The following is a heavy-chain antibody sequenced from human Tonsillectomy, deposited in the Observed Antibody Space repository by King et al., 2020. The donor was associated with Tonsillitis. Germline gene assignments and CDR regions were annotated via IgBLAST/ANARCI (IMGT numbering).Heavy chain of an antibody. CDR2: INHSGST. CDR1: GGSFSGNY. D-gene: IGHD1-7*01. J-gene: IGHJ6*03. Sequence: VQLQQWGAGLLKPSETLSLTCAVYGGSFSGNYWSWIRQPPGKGLEWIGEINHSGSTKYNPSLKSRVTISVDTSKNQFSLKLTSVTAADTAVYYCARARRITETKDYYYMDVWGNGTTVTVS. V-gene: IGHV4-34*01. CDR3: ARARRITETKDYYYMDV.